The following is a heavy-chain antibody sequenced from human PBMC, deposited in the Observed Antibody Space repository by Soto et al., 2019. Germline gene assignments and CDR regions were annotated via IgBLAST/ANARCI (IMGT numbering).Heavy chain of an antibody. Sequence: PGESLKISCKAVGYTFGSAWIGWVRQMPEKGLEWIGIIKPGTPDIRFSPSVRGHVTISADEGLSTAYLQRYSLKASDTGMYYCASHISHICDFWGQCTLVTVS. D-gene: IGHD3-3*02. CDR3: ASHISHICDF. CDR2: IKPGTPDI. J-gene: IGHJ4*01. V-gene: IGHV5-51*01. CDR1: GYTFGSAW.